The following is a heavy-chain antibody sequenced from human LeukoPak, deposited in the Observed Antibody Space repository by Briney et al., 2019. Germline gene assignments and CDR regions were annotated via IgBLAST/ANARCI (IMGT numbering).Heavy chain of an antibody. CDR2: ISSSSYI. D-gene: IGHD2/OR15-2a*01. CDR1: EFTLSSYA. J-gene: IGHJ3*02. Sequence: PGGSLRLSCAASEFTLSSYAMNWVRQAPGKGLEWVSSISSSSYIFYADSVKGRFTVSRDNAKNSLYLQMNSLRAEDTALYYCARVALSMGENGFDIWGQGTMVTVSS. V-gene: IGHV3-21*01. CDR3: ARVALSMGENGFDI.